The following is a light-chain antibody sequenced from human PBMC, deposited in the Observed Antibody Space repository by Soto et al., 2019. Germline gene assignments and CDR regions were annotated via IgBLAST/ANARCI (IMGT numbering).Light chain of an antibody. Sequence: DIQMTQSPSTLSASVGDRVTITCRASQSISDWLAWYQQKPGKAPKLLIYKASSLESGVPSRFSGSGSGTEFTHPISSLQPDDFSTYYCQRYNSYSETFGQGTKVEVK. J-gene: IGKJ1*01. CDR3: QRYNSYSET. CDR1: QSISDW. CDR2: KAS. V-gene: IGKV1-5*03.